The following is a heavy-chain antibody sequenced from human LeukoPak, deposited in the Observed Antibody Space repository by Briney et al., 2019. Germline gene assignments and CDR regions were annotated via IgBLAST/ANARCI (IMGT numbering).Heavy chain of an antibody. J-gene: IGHJ6*03. V-gene: IGHV3-48*03. Sequence: PGGSLRLSCSASGVTFSDLEINWVRQAPGKGLEWVAYITTGGNIISYSDSVKGRFTISRDNAENSLYLQMNSLRDEDTAVYYCARDPYSGGYGAYYYYYMDVWGKGTTVTVSS. D-gene: IGHD6-19*01. CDR1: GVTFSDLE. CDR3: ARDPYSGGYGAYYYYYMDV. CDR2: ITTGGNII.